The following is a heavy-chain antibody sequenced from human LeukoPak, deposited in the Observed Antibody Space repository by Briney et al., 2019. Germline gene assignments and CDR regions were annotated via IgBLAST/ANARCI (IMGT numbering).Heavy chain of an antibody. V-gene: IGHV3-66*01. J-gene: IGHJ3*01. CDR2: IYSGGST. CDR3: ARGEAYYDRNGLPGAALDF. D-gene: IGHD3-22*01. Sequence: GGSLRLSCAASGFTVSSNYMSWVRQAPGKGLEWVSVIYSGGSTHYADSVKGRFTISRNNSKNTVSLQLNSLRVEDAAVYYCARGEAYYDRNGLPGAALDFWGLGTLVTVSS. CDR1: GFTVSSNY.